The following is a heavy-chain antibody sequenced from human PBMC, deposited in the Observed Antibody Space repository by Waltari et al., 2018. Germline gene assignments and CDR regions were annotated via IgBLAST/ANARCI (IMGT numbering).Heavy chain of an antibody. CDR2: IHHSGTT. V-gene: IGHV4-34*01. D-gene: IGHD3-22*01. CDR3: ARGDLHYGSSGFFY. CDR1: GGSFNDYY. Sequence: QVQLHQWGAGLLKPSETLSLTCGVSGGSFNDYYWTWIRQPPGRGLGWIGEIHHSGTTDDNPALNGRLTMSGDTSKKQISLKMSSVTAADTAVYYCARGDLHYGSSGFFYWGQGALVTVSS. J-gene: IGHJ4*02.